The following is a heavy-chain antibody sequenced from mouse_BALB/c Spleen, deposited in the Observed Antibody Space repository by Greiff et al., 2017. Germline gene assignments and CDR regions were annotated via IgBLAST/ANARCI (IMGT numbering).Heavy chain of an antibody. Sequence: DVKLVESGGGLVQPGGSRKLSCAASGFTFSDYGMAWVRQAPGKGPEWVAFISNLAYSIYYADTVTGRFTISRENAKNTLYLEMSSLRSEDTAMYYCARAYDYDVYFDVWGAGTTVTVSS. CDR1: GFTFSDYG. V-gene: IGHV5-15*02. J-gene: IGHJ1*01. CDR2: ISNLAYSI. D-gene: IGHD2-4*01. CDR3: ARAYDYDVYFDV.